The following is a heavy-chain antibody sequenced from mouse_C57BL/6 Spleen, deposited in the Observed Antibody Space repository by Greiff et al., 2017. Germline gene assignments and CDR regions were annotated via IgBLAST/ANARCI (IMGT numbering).Heavy chain of an antibody. CDR3: ARSGLDYAMDY. CDR1: GFSLTSYG. V-gene: IGHV2-2*01. CDR2: IWSGGST. J-gene: IGHJ4*01. Sequence: QVHVKQSGPGLVQPSQSLSITCTVSGFSLTSYGVHWVRQSPGKGLEWLGVIWSGGSTDYNAAFISRLSISKDNSKSQVFFKMNSLQADDTAIYYCARSGLDYAMDYWGQGTSVTVSS.